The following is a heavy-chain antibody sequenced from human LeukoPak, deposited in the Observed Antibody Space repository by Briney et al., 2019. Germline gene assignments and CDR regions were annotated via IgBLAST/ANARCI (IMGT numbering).Heavy chain of an antibody. CDR3: ARHDAGWNGFDY. CDR1: GGSISSYY. CDR2: IYTSGST. J-gene: IGHJ4*02. V-gene: IGHV4-4*09. D-gene: IGHD1-1*01. Sequence: PSETLSLACTVSGGSISSYYWSWIRQPPGKGLEWIGYIYTSGSTNYNPSLKSRVTISVDTSKNQFSLKLSSVTAADTAVYYCARHDAGWNGFDYWGQGTLVTVSS.